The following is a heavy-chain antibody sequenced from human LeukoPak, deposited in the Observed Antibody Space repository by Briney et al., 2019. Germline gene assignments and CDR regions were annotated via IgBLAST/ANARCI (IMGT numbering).Heavy chain of an antibody. D-gene: IGHD1-26*01. CDR3: ARSKSGSSPFDY. V-gene: IGHV3-66*01. CDR1: GFTVSINY. J-gene: IGHJ4*02. CDR2: IYSGGST. Sequence: GGSLRLSCAASGFTVSINYMSWVRQAPGKGLEWVSVIYSGGSTYYADSVKGRFTISRDNSKNTLYLQMNSLRAEDTAVYYCARSKSGSSPFDYWGQGTLVTVSS.